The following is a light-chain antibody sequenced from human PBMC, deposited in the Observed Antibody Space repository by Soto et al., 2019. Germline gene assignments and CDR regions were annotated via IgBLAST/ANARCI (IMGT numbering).Light chain of an antibody. V-gene: IGLV4-69*01. J-gene: IGLJ1*01. CDR3: QTWGTGLYV. CDR2: LNSDGSH. CDR1: SGHSSYA. Sequence: QLVLTQSPSASASLGASVKLTCTLSSGHSSYAIAWHQQQPEKGPRYLMKLNSDGSHSKGDGIPDRFSGSSSGAERYLTISSLQSEDEADYYCQTWGTGLYVFRTGTKVTVL.